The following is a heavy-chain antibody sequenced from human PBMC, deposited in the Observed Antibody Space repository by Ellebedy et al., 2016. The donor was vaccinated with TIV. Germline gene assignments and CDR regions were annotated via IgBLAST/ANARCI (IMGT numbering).Heavy chain of an antibody. CDR3: AKDVLTGQPYYFDY. J-gene: IGHJ4*02. V-gene: IGHV3-23*01. D-gene: IGHD3-9*01. CDR1: GFSFVSYA. CDR2: ISGSADST. Sequence: GESLKISCAASGFSFVSYAMNWVRQAPGKGLEWVSSISGSADSTYCADSVKGRFTISRDNSKNTVSLHMNNLRVDDTDLYYCAKDVLTGQPYYFDYWGQGLLVTVSS.